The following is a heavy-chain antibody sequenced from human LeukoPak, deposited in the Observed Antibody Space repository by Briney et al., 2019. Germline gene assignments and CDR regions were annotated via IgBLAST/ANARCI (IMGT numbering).Heavy chain of an antibody. CDR1: GFTFSSYA. J-gene: IGHJ5*02. V-gene: IGHV3-23*01. CDR2: ISGSGINT. Sequence: QPGGSLRLSCAASGFTFSSYAMSWVRQAPGRGLEWVSIISGSGINTYYADSVKGRFTISRDNSKNTLYLQMNSLRADDTALYYCAKGAVAVVAMNWFDPWGQGTLVTVSS. CDR3: AKGAVAVVAMNWFDP. D-gene: IGHD2-15*01.